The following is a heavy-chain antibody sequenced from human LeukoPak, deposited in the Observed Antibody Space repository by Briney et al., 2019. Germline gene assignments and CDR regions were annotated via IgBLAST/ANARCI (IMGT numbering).Heavy chain of an antibody. V-gene: IGHV5-51*01. CDR2: IYPGVSDT. CDR1: GSSFTSYW. CDR3: ARSPSYPGIAAAGWFDP. J-gene: IGHJ5*02. D-gene: IGHD6-13*01. Sequence: GESLKISGQGSGSSFTSYWIGWVRQLPGKGLEWMGIIYPGVSDTRYSPSFQGQVTISADKSISTAYLQWSSLKASDTAMYYCARSPSYPGIAAAGWFDPGGQGTLVTVSA.